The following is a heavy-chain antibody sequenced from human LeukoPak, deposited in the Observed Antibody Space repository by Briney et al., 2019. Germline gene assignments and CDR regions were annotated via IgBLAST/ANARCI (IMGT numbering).Heavy chain of an antibody. J-gene: IGHJ4*02. CDR3: ARDFLHYYDSSGYYGY. CDR1: GFTFSSYS. Sequence: GGSLRLSCAASGFTFSSYSMNWVRQAPGKGLEWVSYISSSSSTIYYADSVKGRFTISRDNAKNSLYLQMNSLRDEDTAAYYCARDFLHYYDSSGYYGYWGRGTLVTVSS. D-gene: IGHD3-22*01. V-gene: IGHV3-48*02. CDR2: ISSSSSTI.